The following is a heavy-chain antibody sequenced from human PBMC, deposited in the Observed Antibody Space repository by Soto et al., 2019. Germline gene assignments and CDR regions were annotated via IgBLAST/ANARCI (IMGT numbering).Heavy chain of an antibody. CDR3: ARGYYGSGSYPHALVRGPYYYGMDV. CDR2: ISSSSSTI. Sequence: GGSLRLSCAASGFTFSSYSMNWVRQAPGKGLEWVSYISSSSSTIYYADSVKGRFTISRDNVKNSLYLQMNSLRDEDTAVYYCARGYYGSGSYPHALVRGPYYYGMDVWGQGTTVTVSS. V-gene: IGHV3-48*02. CDR1: GFTFSSYS. J-gene: IGHJ6*02. D-gene: IGHD3-10*01.